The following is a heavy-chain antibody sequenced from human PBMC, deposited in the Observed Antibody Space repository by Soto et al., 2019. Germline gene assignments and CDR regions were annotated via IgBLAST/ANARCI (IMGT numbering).Heavy chain of an antibody. J-gene: IGHJ3*01. CDR1: GFTFRNYG. CDR3: ARDQLYYNDISGRPLNAFDV. D-gene: IGHD3-22*01. CDR2: IGIGSSTK. Sequence: PGGSLRVSCAASGFTFRNYGMNWVRQAPGKGLEWVSYIGIGSSTKYYADSVKGRFTISRDNAKNSLYLQMNSLRAEDTAVYYCARDQLYYNDISGRPLNAFDVWGPGTMVTVSS. V-gene: IGHV3-48*01.